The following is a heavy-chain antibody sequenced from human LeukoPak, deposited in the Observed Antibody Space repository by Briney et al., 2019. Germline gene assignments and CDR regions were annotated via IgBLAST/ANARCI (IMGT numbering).Heavy chain of an antibody. J-gene: IGHJ5*02. CDR2: IYYSGST. D-gene: IGHD6-19*01. CDR1: LGSISSSSYY. CDR3: ARGVGSGWYGPAEWFDP. V-gene: IGHV4-61*05. Sequence: PSETLSLTCTVSLGSISSSSYYWGWIRQPPGKGLEWIGYIYYSGSTNYNPSLKSRVTISVDTSKNQFSLKLSSVTAADTAVYYCARGVGSGWYGPAEWFDPWGQGTLVTVSS.